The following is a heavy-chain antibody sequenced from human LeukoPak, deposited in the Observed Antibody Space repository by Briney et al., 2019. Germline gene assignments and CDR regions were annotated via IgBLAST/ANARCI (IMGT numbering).Heavy chain of an antibody. CDR2: ISSSSSTI. J-gene: IGHJ4*02. Sequence: GGSLRLSCAASGFTFSDYYMSWIRQAPGKGLEWVAYISSSSSTIYYADSVKGRFTISRDNAKNSLYLQMNSLRAEDTAVYYCARGIAAAGTVFDYWGQGTLVTVSS. CDR3: ARGIAAAGTVFDY. D-gene: IGHD6-13*01. V-gene: IGHV3-11*01. CDR1: GFTFSDYY.